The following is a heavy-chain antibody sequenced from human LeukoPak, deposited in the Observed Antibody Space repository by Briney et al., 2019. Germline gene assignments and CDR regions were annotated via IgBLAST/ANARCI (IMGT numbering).Heavy chain of an antibody. D-gene: IGHD4-17*01. CDR1: GGSVSSGSYY. Sequence: PSETLSLTCTVSGGSVSSGSYYWSWIRQPPGKGLEWIGYIYYSGSTNYNPSLKSRVTISVDTSKNQFSLKLSSVTVADTAVYYCARDYGDYYYYGMDVWGQGTTVTVSS. J-gene: IGHJ6*02. V-gene: IGHV4-61*01. CDR3: ARDYGDYYYYGMDV. CDR2: IYYSGST.